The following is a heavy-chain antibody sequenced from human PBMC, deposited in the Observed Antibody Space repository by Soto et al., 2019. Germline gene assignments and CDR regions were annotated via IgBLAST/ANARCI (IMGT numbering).Heavy chain of an antibody. CDR1: GFTFSSYS. CDR3: ARAPSGSYPEFDY. D-gene: IGHD1-26*01. V-gene: IGHV3-21*01. CDR2: ISSSSSYI. Sequence: GGSLRLSCAASGFTFSSYSMNWVRQAPGKGLEWVSSISSSSSYIYYADSVKGRFTISRDNAKNSLYLQMNSLRPDDTAVYYCARAPSGSYPEFDYWGQGTLVTVSS. J-gene: IGHJ4*02.